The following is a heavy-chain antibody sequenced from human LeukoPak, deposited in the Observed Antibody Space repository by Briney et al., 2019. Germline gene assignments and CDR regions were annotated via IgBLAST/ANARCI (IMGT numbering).Heavy chain of an antibody. V-gene: IGHV3-23*01. CDR3: AKDGSSWYAGYYYYYMDV. CDR1: GFTFSSYA. CDR2: ISGNGGST. D-gene: IGHD6-13*01. Sequence: GGSLRLSCAASGFTFSSYAMSWVRQAPGKGLEWVSAISGNGGSTYYADSVKGRFTISRDNSKNTLYLQMNSLRAEDTAVYYCAKDGSSWYAGYYYYYMDVWGKGTTVTVSS. J-gene: IGHJ6*03.